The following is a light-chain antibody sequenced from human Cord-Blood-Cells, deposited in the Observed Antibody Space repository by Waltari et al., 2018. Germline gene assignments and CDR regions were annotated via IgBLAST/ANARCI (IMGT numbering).Light chain of an antibody. CDR1: QGISSN. CDR2: AAS. Sequence: AIRMTQYPSPFLASPADRVTITCRASQGISSNLAWYQQRPGKAPKLLIYAASTLQSGVPSRFSGRGSWADFTLTISCLQSEDFATYYCQQYYSYPLTFGPGTKVDIK. J-gene: IGKJ3*01. V-gene: IGKV1-8*01. CDR3: QQYYSYPLT.